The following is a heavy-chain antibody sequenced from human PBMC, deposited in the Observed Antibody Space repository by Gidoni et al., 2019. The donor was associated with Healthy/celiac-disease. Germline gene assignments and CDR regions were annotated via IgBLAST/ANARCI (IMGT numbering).Heavy chain of an antibody. CDR1: GVTFSSYG. J-gene: IGHJ4*02. V-gene: IGHV3-30*02. CDR3: AKDRPSGSRVFDY. D-gene: IGHD1-26*01. Sequence: QVQLVESGGGVVQPGGSLRLSCAASGVTFSSYGMHWVRQAPGKGLEWVAFIRYDGSNKYYADSVKGRFTISRDNSKNTLYLQMNSLRAEDTAVYYCAKDRPSGSRVFDYWGQGTLVTVSS. CDR2: IRYDGSNK.